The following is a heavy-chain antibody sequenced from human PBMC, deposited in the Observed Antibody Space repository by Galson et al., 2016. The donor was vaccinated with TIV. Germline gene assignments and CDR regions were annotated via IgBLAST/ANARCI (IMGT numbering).Heavy chain of an antibody. J-gene: IGHJ6*02. CDR1: GYTFNKYG. Sequence: SVKVSCKASGYTFNKYGISWVRQAPGQGLEWMGWISAYSGNTDYARNFQGRVTMTTDTSTGTAFMEVRSLTSDDTAVYYCVRDRGSMTMRLVVVYYYAMDVWCQGTTFTVSS. CDR3: VRDRGSMTMRLVVVYYYAMDV. V-gene: IGHV1-18*04. CDR2: ISAYSGNT. D-gene: IGHD3-22*01.